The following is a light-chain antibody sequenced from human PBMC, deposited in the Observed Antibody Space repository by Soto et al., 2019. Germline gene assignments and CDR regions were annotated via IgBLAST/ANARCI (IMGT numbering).Light chain of an antibody. CDR3: QQYYSQVT. V-gene: IGKV1-5*03. Sequence: DIEMTQSPSTLSASVGDRVTVTCRASQSISNWLAWYQQKPGKAPKLLIYKASTLESGVPSRFSASGSGTQFSLSISSLQPDDSATYYCQQYYSQVTFGQGTKVEIK. CDR2: KAS. CDR1: QSISNW. J-gene: IGKJ1*01.